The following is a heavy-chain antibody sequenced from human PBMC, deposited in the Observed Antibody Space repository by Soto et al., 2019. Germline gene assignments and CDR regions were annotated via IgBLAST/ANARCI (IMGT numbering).Heavy chain of an antibody. D-gene: IGHD5-12*01. CDR1: GASISSYY. CDR2: IYYSGST. J-gene: IGHJ6*03. CDR3: ARLRLHYYYMDV. V-gene: IGHV4-59*08. Sequence: SETLSLTCTVSGASISSYYWSWIRQPPGKGLEWIGYIYYSGSTNYNPSLKSRVTLSVDTSKNQFSLNLSSVTAADTAVYYFARLRLHYYYMDVWGKGTTVTVSS.